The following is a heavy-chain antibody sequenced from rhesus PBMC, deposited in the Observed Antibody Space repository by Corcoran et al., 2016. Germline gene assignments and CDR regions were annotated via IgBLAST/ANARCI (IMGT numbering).Heavy chain of an antibody. CDR2: INYGGGST. D-gene: IGHD6-31*01. Sequence: EVQLVESGGGLAKPGGSLRLSCAASGFTFSSYWMNWVRQAPGKGLEWVSAINYGGGSTYYADSVKGRFTISRDNSKNTLSLQMNSLRAQDTAVYYCASSKYSSEVDYWGQGVLVTVSS. V-gene: IGHV3S25*01. CDR1: GFTFSSYW. J-gene: IGHJ4*01. CDR3: ASSKYSSEVDY.